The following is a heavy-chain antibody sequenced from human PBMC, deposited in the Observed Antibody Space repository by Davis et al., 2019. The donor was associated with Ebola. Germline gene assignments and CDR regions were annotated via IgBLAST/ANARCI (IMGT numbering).Heavy chain of an antibody. D-gene: IGHD3-16*01. Sequence: PGGSLRLSCAASGFPLRNFAMAWVRQAPGKGLEWVAVISGSGDSTYDAESVRGRFTISRDNAKNALYLQMNSLRPEDTALYYCAKDGRGGFQYGMDVWGQGTTVTVSS. CDR3: AKDGRGGFQYGMDV. CDR1: GFPLRNFA. J-gene: IGHJ6*02. CDR2: ISGSGDST. V-gene: IGHV3-23*01.